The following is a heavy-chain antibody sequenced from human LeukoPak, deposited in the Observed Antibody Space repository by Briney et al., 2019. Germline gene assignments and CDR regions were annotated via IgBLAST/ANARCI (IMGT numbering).Heavy chain of an antibody. V-gene: IGHV1-3*01. D-gene: IGHD3-22*01. CDR3: ARVPLHDYSGHYYPH. CDR2: INGGNGNT. J-gene: IGHJ1*01. Sequence: ASVKVSCKPSGYTFTSYGMHWVRQAPGQSLEWMGWINGGNGNTKYSEKFQGRVTIIRDTSASTAYMELSSLRSEDTAVYYCARVPLHDYSGHYYPHWGQGTLVTVSS. CDR1: GYTFTSYG.